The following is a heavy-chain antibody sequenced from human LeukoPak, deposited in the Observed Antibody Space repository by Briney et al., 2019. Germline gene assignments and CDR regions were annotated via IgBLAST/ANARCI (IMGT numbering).Heavy chain of an antibody. CDR3: ARVPGVGGGVS. Sequence: GGSLRLSCAASGFTFSSYSMNWVRQAPGKGLEWVSYISSSSSTIYYADSVKGRFTISRDNAKNSLYLQMNSLRAEDTAVYYCARVPGVGGGVSWGQGTLVTVSS. D-gene: IGHD3-16*01. CDR1: GFTFSSYS. CDR2: ISSSSSTI. J-gene: IGHJ4*02. V-gene: IGHV3-48*01.